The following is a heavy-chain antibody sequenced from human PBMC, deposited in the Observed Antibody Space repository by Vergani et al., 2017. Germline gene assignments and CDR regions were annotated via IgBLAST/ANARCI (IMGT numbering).Heavy chain of an antibody. V-gene: IGHV2-5*01. CDR1: GFSLSTSGVG. CDR3: AHSLFXILTGYYDNDAFDI. CDR2: IYWNDDK. D-gene: IGHD3-9*01. Sequence: QITLKESGPTLVKPTQTLTLTCTFSGFSLSTSGVGVGWIRQPPGKALEWLALIYWNDDKRYSPSLKSRLTITKDTSKNQVVLTMTNMDPVDTATYYCAHSLFXILTGYYDNDAFDIWGQGTMVTVSS. J-gene: IGHJ3*02.